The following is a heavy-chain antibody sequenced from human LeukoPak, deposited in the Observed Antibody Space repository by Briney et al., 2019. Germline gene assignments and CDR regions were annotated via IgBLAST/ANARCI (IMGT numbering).Heavy chain of an antibody. Sequence: GASVKVSCKASGYTFTSYYMHWVRQAPGQGLEWMGIINPSGGSTSYAQKFQGRVTMTRDMSTSTVYMELSSLRSEDTAVYYCARTGYYDSSGYYLVDWGQGTLVTVSS. J-gene: IGHJ4*02. CDR1: GYTFTSYY. CDR3: ARTGYYDSSGYYLVD. V-gene: IGHV1-46*01. D-gene: IGHD3-22*01. CDR2: INPSGGST.